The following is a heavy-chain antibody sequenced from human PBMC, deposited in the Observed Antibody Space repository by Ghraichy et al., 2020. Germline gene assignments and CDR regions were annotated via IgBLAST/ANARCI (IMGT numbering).Heavy chain of an antibody. CDR2: ISGSGGST. CDR1: GFTFSSYA. Sequence: GGSLRLSCAASGFTFSSYAMSWVRQAPGKGLEWVSAISGSGGSTYYADSVKGRFTISRDNSKNTLYLQMNSLRAGDTAVYYCAKDVYSSSWADAFDIWGQGTMVTVSS. CDR3: AKDVYSSSWADAFDI. D-gene: IGHD6-13*01. V-gene: IGHV3-23*01. J-gene: IGHJ3*02.